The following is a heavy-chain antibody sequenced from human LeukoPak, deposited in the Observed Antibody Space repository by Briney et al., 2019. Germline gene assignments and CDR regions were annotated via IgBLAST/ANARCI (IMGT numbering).Heavy chain of an antibody. J-gene: IGHJ6*03. Sequence: KPSETLSLTCTVSGGSISSYYRSWIRQPPGKGLEWIGYIYYSGSTNYNPSLKSRVTISVDTSKNQFSLKLSSVTAADTAVYYCARRARSSGWYYYYYMDVWGKGTTVTVSS. D-gene: IGHD6-19*01. CDR2: IYYSGST. V-gene: IGHV4-59*08. CDR3: ARRARSSGWYYYYYMDV. CDR1: GGSISSYY.